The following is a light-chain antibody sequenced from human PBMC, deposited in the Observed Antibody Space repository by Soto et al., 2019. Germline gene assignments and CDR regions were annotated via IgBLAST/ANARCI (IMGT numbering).Light chain of an antibody. CDR1: QSLSSY. V-gene: IGKV3-11*01. CDR3: QQRSNWPPT. Sequence: EIVLTQSPATLSLSPGERATLSCRASQSLSSYLAWYQQKPGQAPRLLLYDASNRATGIPARFSGSGSGTDFTLTISSLEPEDFAVYYCQQRSNWPPTFGQGTKVDIK. J-gene: IGKJ1*01. CDR2: DAS.